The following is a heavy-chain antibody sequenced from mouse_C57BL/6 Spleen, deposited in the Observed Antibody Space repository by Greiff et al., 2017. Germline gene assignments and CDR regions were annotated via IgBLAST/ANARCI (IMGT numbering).Heavy chain of an antibody. CDR1: GYTFTDYE. Sequence: QVQLKESGAELVRPGASVTLSCKASGYTFTDYEMHWVKQTPVHGLEWIGAIDPETGGTAYNQKFKGKAILTADKSSSTAYMELRSLTSDDSAVYYCTRRVWLLEYWGQGTTLTVSS. D-gene: IGHD2-3*01. CDR2: IDPETGGT. J-gene: IGHJ2*01. CDR3: TRRVWLLEY. V-gene: IGHV1-15*01.